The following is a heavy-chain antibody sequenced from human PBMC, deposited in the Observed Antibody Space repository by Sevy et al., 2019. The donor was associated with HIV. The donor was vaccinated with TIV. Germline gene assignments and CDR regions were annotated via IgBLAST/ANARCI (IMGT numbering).Heavy chain of an antibody. CDR1: GYTFTSYD. Sequence: ASVKVSCKASGYTFTSYDINWVRQATGQGLEWMGWMNPNSGNTGYAQKFQGRVTMTRNTSISTAYMELSSLRSEDTAVYYCASPDYYDSSGYYYGAFDIWGQGTMVTVSS. D-gene: IGHD3-22*01. V-gene: IGHV1-8*01. CDR3: ASPDYYDSSGYYYGAFDI. J-gene: IGHJ3*02. CDR2: MNPNSGNT.